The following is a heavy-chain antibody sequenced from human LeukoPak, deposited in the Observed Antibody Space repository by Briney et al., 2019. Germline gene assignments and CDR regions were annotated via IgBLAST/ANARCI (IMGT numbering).Heavy chain of an antibody. D-gene: IGHD2-15*01. J-gene: IGHJ4*02. CDR1: GFTFSSYW. CDR2: IKQDGSEK. CDR3: ARVALLLYFDY. V-gene: IGHV3-7*01. Sequence: PGGSLRLSCAASGFTFSSYWMSWVRQAPGKGLEWVANIKQDGSEKYYVDSVKGRFAISRDNAKNSLYLQMNSLRAEDTAVYYCARVALLLYFDYWGQGTLVTVSS.